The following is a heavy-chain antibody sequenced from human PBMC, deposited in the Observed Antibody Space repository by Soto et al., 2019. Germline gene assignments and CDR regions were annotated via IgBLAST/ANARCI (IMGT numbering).Heavy chain of an antibody. D-gene: IGHD6-13*01. CDR1: GGSISSYY. V-gene: IGHV4-59*01. Sequence: SETLSLTCTVSGGSISSYYWSWIRQPPGKGLEWIGYIYYSGSTNYNPSLKSRVTISVDTSKNQFSLKLSSVTAADTAVYYCARSAAAYYFDYWGQGTLVTVSS. CDR2: IYYSGST. CDR3: ARSAAAYYFDY. J-gene: IGHJ4*02.